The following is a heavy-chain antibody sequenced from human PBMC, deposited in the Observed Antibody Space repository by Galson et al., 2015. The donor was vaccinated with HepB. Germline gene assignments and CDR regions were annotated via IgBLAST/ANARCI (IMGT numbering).Heavy chain of an antibody. D-gene: IGHD1-26*01. CDR1: GYTFTSYA. CDR2: INAGNGNT. Sequence: SVKVSCKASGYTFTSYAMHWVRQAPGQRLEWMGWINAGNGNTKYSQKFQGRVTITRDTSASTAYMELSSLRSEDTAVYYCARVPGWELLPLDYWGQGTLVTVSS. CDR3: ARVPGWELLPLDY. V-gene: IGHV1-3*01. J-gene: IGHJ4*02.